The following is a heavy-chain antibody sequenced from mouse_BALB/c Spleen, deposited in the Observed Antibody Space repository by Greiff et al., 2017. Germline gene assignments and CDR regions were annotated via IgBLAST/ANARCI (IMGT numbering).Heavy chain of an antibody. CDR2: ISSGGSYT. CDR1: GFTFSSYG. CDR3: ARHQTARATGGAMGY. Sequence: EVKLVESGGDLVKPGGSLKLSCAASGFTFSSYGMSWVRQTPDKRLEWVATISSGGSYTYYPDSVKGRFTISRDNAKNTLYLQMSSLKSEDTAMYYCARHQTARATGGAMGYWGQETSVTVSS. V-gene: IGHV5-6*01. D-gene: IGHD3-2*01. J-gene: IGHJ4*01.